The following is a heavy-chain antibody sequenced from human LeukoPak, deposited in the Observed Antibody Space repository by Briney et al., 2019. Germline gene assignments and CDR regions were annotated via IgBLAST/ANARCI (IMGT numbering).Heavy chain of an antibody. V-gene: IGHV3-48*01. J-gene: IGHJ4*02. D-gene: IGHD5-18*01. CDR2: ISSSSSSI. CDR1: GFIFSTYS. Sequence: PGGSLRLSCAASGFIFSTYSINWVRQAPGKGLEWVSHISSSSSSILRRLCEGPIHHLQRQFQEHAVSAMNSLRAEDTAVYYCAGTSWIQLWLFDYWGQGTLVTVSP. CDR3: AGTSWIQLWLFDY.